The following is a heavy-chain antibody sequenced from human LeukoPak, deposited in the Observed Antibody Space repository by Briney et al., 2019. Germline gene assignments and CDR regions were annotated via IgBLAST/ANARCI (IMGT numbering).Heavy chain of an antibody. V-gene: IGHV4-59*08. CDR1: GGSISSYY. CDR2: IYYSGST. CDR3: ARLSLWSGYFFLDY. Sequence: PSETLSLTCTVSGGSISSYYWSWIRQSPGKGLEWIGYIYYSGSTNYNPSLKSRVTISVDTSKNQFSLKLTSVTAADTAVYYCARLSLWSGYFFLDYWGQGTLVTVSS. D-gene: IGHD3-3*01. J-gene: IGHJ4*02.